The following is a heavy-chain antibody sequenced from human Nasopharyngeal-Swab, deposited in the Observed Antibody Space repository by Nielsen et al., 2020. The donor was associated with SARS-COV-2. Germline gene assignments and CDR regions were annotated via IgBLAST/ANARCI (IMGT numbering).Heavy chain of an antibody. V-gene: IGHV3-21*01. J-gene: IGHJ6*02. CDR3: ARDGLDYDFWSAYFMDV. Sequence: GESLNISCAASGFTFNNYNFNWVRPAPGKGLEWVSSISSSSSYIYYADSVRGRFTISRDNAKNSLYLQMNSLRAEDTAVYYCARDGLDYDFWSAYFMDVWGQGTTVTVSS. D-gene: IGHD3-3*01. CDR1: GFTFNNYN. CDR2: ISSSSSYI.